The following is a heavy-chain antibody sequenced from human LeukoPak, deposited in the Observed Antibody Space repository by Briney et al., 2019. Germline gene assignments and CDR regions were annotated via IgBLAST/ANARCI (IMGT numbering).Heavy chain of an antibody. CDR2: ISGSGDRT. CDR1: GLTFSSYD. J-gene: IGHJ4*02. D-gene: IGHD2-2*01. CDR3: LDPALFDR. V-gene: IGHV3-23*01. Sequence: PGRSLRLSCAVSGLTFSSYDMSWVRQAPGKGLEWVSGISGSGDRTYYADSVRGRFTIPRDNSKNTVDLQMNSLRAEDTAVYYCLDPALFDRWGQGTLVTVSS.